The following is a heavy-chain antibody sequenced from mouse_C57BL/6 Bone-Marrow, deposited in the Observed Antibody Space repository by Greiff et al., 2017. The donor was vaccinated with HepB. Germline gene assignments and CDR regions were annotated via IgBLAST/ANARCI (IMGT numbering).Heavy chain of an antibody. D-gene: IGHD2-4*01. Sequence: QVQLQQPGAELVKPGASVKLSCKASGYTFTSYWMHWVKQRPGQGLEWIGMIHPNSGSTNYNEKFKSKATLTVDKSSSTAYMQLSSLTSEDSAVYYCAIRGNRLRRAFDYWGQGTTLTVSS. V-gene: IGHV1-64*01. CDR1: GYTFTSYW. J-gene: IGHJ2*01. CDR2: IHPNSGST. CDR3: AIRGNRLRRAFDY.